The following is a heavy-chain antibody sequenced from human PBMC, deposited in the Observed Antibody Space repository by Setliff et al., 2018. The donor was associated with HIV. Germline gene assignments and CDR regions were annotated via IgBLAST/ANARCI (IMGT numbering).Heavy chain of an antibody. J-gene: IGHJ4*02. V-gene: IGHV3-7*01. CDR1: GFTFSRYW. CDR3: ARDGGEY. Sequence: PGESLRLSCAASGFTFSRYWMSWVRQAPGKGLEWVANIKQDGSEKYYGDSVQGRFTVSRDNAENSVYLQMNSLRAEDTAVYYCARDGGEYWGQGTLVTVSS. D-gene: IGHD3-16*01. CDR2: IKQDGSEK.